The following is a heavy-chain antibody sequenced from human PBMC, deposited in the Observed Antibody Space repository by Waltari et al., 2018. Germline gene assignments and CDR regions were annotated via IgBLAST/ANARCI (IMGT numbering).Heavy chain of an antibody. D-gene: IGHD3-10*01. Sequence: EVQLVESGGCVVQPGGSLSLSCAASGLTFSNYWMHWVRQIPGKGLVWVSRINNDGRSTSYADPVKGRFTISRDNAKNTLYQQMNSLRAEDTAVYYCAGGAGSYIRHWGQGILVTVSS. CDR1: GLTFSNYW. J-gene: IGHJ1*01. CDR3: AGGAGSYIRH. CDR2: INNDGRST. V-gene: IGHV3-74*01.